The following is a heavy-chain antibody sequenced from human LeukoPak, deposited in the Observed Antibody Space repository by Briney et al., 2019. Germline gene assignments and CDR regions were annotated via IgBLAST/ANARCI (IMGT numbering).Heavy chain of an antibody. CDR1: GGTFSSYG. V-gene: IGHV1-69*05. CDR3: ARVLGHSSGWYGYFDY. D-gene: IGHD6-19*01. Sequence: SVKVSCKASGGTFSSYGISWVRQAPGQGLEWMGGIIPIFGTANYAQKLQGRVTMTTDESTSTAYMELSSLRSEDTAVYYCARVLGHSSGWYGYFDYWGEGTLVTVSS. CDR2: IIPIFGTA. J-gene: IGHJ4*02.